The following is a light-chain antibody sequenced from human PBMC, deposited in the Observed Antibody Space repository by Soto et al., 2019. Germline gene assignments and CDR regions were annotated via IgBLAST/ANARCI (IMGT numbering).Light chain of an antibody. CDR2: AAS. V-gene: IGKV1-39*01. CDR3: QQYYSYPQT. CDR1: QSISSY. Sequence: DIQMTQSPSSLSASVGDRVTITCRASQSISSYLNWYQQKPGKAPKLLIYAASSLQSGVPSRFSGSGSGTDFTLTISSLQPEDFATYYCQQYYSYPQTSGQGTKVDIK. J-gene: IGKJ1*01.